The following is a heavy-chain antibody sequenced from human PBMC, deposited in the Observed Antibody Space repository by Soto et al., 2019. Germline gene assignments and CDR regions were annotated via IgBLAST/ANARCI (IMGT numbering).Heavy chain of an antibody. Sequence: PSETLSLTCTVSGGSISSYYWSWIRQSPGKGLEWIGYIYYSGSTNYNPSLKSRVTISVDTSKNHFSLQLSSVTAADTAVYYCAREWTLTGRDYFDYWGQGTLVTVSS. CDR1: GGSISSYY. J-gene: IGHJ4*02. V-gene: IGHV4-59*01. CDR3: AREWTLTGRDYFDY. CDR2: IYYSGST. D-gene: IGHD3-9*01.